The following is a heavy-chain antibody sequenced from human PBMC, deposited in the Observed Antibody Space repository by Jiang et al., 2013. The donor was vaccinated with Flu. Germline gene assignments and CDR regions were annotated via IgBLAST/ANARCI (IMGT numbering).Heavy chain of an antibody. J-gene: IGHJ4*02. Sequence: GLVKPSQTLSLTCTVSGGSISSGDYYWSWIRQPPGKGLEWIGYIYFSGSTYSNPSLRSRVSISVDTSKNQFSLRLSSVTAADTAVYFCARASYDSRGYRYYFDRWGQGTLVTISS. D-gene: IGHD3-22*01. CDR1: GGSISSGDYY. V-gene: IGHV4-30-4*01. CDR3: ARASYDSRGYRYYFDR. CDR2: IYFSGST.